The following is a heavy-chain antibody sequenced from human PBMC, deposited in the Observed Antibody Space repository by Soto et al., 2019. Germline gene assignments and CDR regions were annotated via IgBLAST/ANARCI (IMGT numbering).Heavy chain of an antibody. CDR3: ARDRRYSSGWYSFDP. J-gene: IGHJ5*02. CDR2: IYYSGST. V-gene: IGHV4-59*01. D-gene: IGHD6-19*01. CDR1: GGSISSYY. Sequence: PSETLSLTCTVSGGSISSYYWSWIRQPPGKGLEWIGYIYYSGSTNYNPSLKSRVTISVDTSKNQFSLKLSSVTAADTAVYYCARDRRYSSGWYSFDPWGQGTLVTVSS.